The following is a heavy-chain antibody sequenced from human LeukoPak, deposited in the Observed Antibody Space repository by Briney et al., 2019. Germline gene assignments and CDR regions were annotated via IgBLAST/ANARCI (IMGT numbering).Heavy chain of an antibody. CDR2: IYRTGRT. J-gene: IGHJ3*02. D-gene: IGHD4-17*01. Sequence: SETLSLTCAASGDSISNNYLWRWVRQFPGKGLEYIGEIYRTGRTNYNPSLKSRVTISIDKSKNQFSLNLRSVTAADTAVYYCGRHDYGDSSAAFDIWGQGTMVTVSS. CDR1: GDSISNNYL. V-gene: IGHV4-4*02. CDR3: GRHDYGDSSAAFDI.